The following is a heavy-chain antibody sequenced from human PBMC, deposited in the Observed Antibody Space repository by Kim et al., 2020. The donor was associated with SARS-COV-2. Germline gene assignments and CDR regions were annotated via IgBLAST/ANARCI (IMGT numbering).Heavy chain of an antibody. Sequence: GGSLRLSCAASGFTFSSYAMSWVRQAPGKGLEWVSDISGSGGSTYYADSVKGRFTISRDNSKNTLYLQMNSLRAEDTAVYYCAKKVPAARMWGGYGMDVWGQGTTGNV. D-gene: IGHD2-2*01. V-gene: IGHV3-23*01. CDR3: AKKVPAARMWGGYGMDV. CDR1: GFTFSSYA. J-gene: IGHJ6*02. CDR2: ISGSGGST.